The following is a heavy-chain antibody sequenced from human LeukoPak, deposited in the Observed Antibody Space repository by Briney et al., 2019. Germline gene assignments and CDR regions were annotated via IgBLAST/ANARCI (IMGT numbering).Heavy chain of an antibody. CDR3: AKQGRRFTMVRGQEYYFDY. CDR2: ISGSGGST. CDR1: GFTFSSYA. V-gene: IGHV3-23*01. D-gene: IGHD3-10*01. Sequence: GGSLRLSCAASGFTFSSYAMSWVRQAPGKGLEWVSAISGSGGSTYYADSVKGRFTISRDNSKNTLYLQMNSLRAEDTAVYYCAKQGRRFTMVRGQEYYFDYWGQGTLVTVSS. J-gene: IGHJ4*02.